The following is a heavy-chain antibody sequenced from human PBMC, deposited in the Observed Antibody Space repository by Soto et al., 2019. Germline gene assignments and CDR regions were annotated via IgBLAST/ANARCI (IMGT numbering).Heavy chain of an antibody. CDR3: ARASWSTPEYNWNAPADY. CDR2: IIPIFGTA. D-gene: IGHD1-20*01. J-gene: IGHJ4*02. CDR1: GGTFSSYA. V-gene: IGHV1-69*13. Sequence: SVKVSCKASGGTFSSYAISWVRQAPGQGLEWMGGIIPIFGTANYAQKFQGRVTITADESTSTAYMELSSLRSEDTAVYYCARASWSTPEYNWNAPADYWGQGTLVTVSS.